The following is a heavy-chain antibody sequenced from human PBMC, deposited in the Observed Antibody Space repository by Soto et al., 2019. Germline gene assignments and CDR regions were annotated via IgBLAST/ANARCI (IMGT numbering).Heavy chain of an antibody. V-gene: IGHV3-33*01. CDR2: ILDDGSDK. Sequence: QVQLVESGGGVVQPGRSLRLSCAASGFSFSSYGMHWVSQAPGKGLEWVAVILDDGSDKDYTDAVKGRFTISRDNSKNTLYLAMNSLRAEDTAVYYCARDDDYGDNGLDYWGQGTLVTVSS. CDR3: ARDDDYGDNGLDY. D-gene: IGHD4-17*01. J-gene: IGHJ4*02. CDR1: GFSFSSYG.